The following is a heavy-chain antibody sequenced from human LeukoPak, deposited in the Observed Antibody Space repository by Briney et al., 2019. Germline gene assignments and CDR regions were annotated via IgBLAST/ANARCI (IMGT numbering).Heavy chain of an antibody. CDR3: ARGAGYNYPYYFDY. CDR1: GFTVSSNY. Sequence: QPGGSLRLSCAASGFTVSSNYMNWVRQAPEKGLEWVSVIYGGGNIYYADSVKGRFTISRDNSKNTLYLQMNSLRAEDTAVYYCARGAGYNYPYYFDYWGQGTLVTVSS. CDR2: IYGGGNI. D-gene: IGHD5-24*01. V-gene: IGHV3-53*01. J-gene: IGHJ4*02.